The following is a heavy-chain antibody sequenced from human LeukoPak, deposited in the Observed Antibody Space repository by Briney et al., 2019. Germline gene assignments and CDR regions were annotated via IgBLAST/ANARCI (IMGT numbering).Heavy chain of an antibody. CDR3: ARVYRRGWPSDY. Sequence: GGSLRLSCAASGFTVSSNYMSWVRQAPGKGLELVSVIYSGGSTYDADSVKGRCTISRDNSKNTLYLQMNSLRAEDTAVYYCARVYRRGWPSDYWGQGTLVTVSS. J-gene: IGHJ4*02. D-gene: IGHD6-19*01. CDR1: GFTVSSNY. V-gene: IGHV3-53*01. CDR2: IYSGGST.